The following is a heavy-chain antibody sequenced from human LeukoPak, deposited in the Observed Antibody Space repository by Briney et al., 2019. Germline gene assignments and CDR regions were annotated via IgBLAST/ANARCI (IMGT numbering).Heavy chain of an antibody. J-gene: IGHJ5*02. CDR2: IYFGGST. D-gene: IGHD2-2*01. CDR1: GGSVSSINYY. CDR3: ARQYQLLHWFDP. Sequence: SETLSLTCTVSGGSVSSINYYWGWIRQPPGKGLEWIGYIYFGGSTNYNPSLQSRVAISVDTSKNQFSLNLISVTAADTAVYYCARQYQLLHWFDPWGQGTLVTVSS. V-gene: IGHV4-61*01.